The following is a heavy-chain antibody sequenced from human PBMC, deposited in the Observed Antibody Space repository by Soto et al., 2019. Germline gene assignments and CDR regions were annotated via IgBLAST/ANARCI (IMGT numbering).Heavy chain of an antibody. Sequence: PSETLSLTCTVSGGSISSYYWSWIRQPPGKGLEWIGYIYYSGSTNYNPSLKSRVTISVDTSKNQFSLKLSSVTAADTAVYYCTRELIAAAGPGYYYYGMDVWGQGTTVT. V-gene: IGHV4-59*01. CDR3: TRELIAAAGPGYYYYGMDV. D-gene: IGHD6-13*01. CDR1: GGSISSYY. CDR2: IYYSGST. J-gene: IGHJ6*02.